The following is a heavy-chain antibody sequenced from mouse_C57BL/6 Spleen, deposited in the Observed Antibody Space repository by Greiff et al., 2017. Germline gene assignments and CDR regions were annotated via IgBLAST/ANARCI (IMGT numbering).Heavy chain of an antibody. Sequence: VQLQQSGGGLVKPGGSLKLSCAASGFTFSSYAMSWVRQTPEKRLEWVAPISDGGSYTYYPDNVKGRFTISRDNAKNNLYLQMSHLKSEDTAMYYCARDSSGFAYWGQGTLVTVSA. V-gene: IGHV5-4*01. CDR1: GFTFSSYA. J-gene: IGHJ3*01. CDR3: ARDSSGFAY. CDR2: ISDGGSYT. D-gene: IGHD3-1*01.